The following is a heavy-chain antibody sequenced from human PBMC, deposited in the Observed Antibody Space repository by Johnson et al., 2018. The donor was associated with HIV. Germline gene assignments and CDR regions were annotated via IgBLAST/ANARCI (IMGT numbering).Heavy chain of an antibody. CDR3: AREGATRIAVADLDAVDS. CDR2: ISCDGSNK. D-gene: IGHD6-19*01. V-gene: IGHV3-30-3*01. J-gene: IGHJ3*02. Sequence: QVQLVESGGGLVKPGGSLRLSCAASGFTFSSYAMHWVRQAPGKGLEWVAVISCDGSNKYYADSVKGRSTISRDKAKNTLSRQMHSLIAEDTAVYYCAREGATRIAVADLDAVDSWG. CDR1: GFTFSSYA.